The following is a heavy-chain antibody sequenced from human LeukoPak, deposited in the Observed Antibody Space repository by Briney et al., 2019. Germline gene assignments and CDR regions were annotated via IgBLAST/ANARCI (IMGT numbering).Heavy chain of an antibody. CDR2: ISRSSSDI. CDR3: ARDLPAAVD. CDR1: GFLFISYS. V-gene: IGHV3-21*01. D-gene: IGHD2-2*01. Sequence: GGSLSLSCAASGFLFISYSMSWVRQAPGKGLEWVSFISRSSSDIYHADSVKGRFTISGDNAKNSLYLQMNSLRAEDTAVYYCARDLPAAVDWGQGTLVTVSS. J-gene: IGHJ4*02.